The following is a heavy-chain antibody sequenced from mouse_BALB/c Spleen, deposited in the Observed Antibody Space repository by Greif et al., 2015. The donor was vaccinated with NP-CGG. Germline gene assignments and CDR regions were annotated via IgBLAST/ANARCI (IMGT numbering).Heavy chain of an antibody. CDR1: GYTFTDYY. CDR2: IYPGSGNT. V-gene: IGHV1-84*02. CDR3: ARRTGTEAMDY. Sequence: VQLQESGPELVKPGASVKTSCKASGYTFTDYYINWVKQKPGQGLEWIGWIYPGSGNTKCNEKFKGKATLTVDTSSSAAYMQFSSLTSEDTAVYFCARRTGTEAMDYWGQGTSVTVSS. D-gene: IGHD4-1*01. J-gene: IGHJ4*01.